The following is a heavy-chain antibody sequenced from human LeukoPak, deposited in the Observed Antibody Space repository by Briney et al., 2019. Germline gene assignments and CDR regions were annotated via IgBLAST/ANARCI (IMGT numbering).Heavy chain of an antibody. CDR1: GFAFSSYG. CDR3: AKGEMDTAGGPLDAFDI. Sequence: GGSLTLSCAASGFAFSSYGMHWVRHAPGKGLVWVAFIRFDGSNKYHAYSVKARFTISRDNSKNTLYLQMNSLRAEDTAVYYCAKGEMDTAGGPLDAFDIWGQGTMVTVSS. D-gene: IGHD5-18*01. J-gene: IGHJ3*02. V-gene: IGHV3-30*02. CDR2: IRFDGSNK.